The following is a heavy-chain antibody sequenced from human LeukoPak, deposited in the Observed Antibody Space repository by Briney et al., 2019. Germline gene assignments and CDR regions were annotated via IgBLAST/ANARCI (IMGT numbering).Heavy chain of an antibody. Sequence: PGGSLRLSCAASGFTFSNAWMSWVRQAPGKGLEWVGRIKSKTDGGTTDYAAPVKGRFTISRDDSKNTLYLQMNSLKTEDTAVYYCTAEHQWLAFDYWGQGTLVTVSS. CDR3: TAEHQWLAFDY. D-gene: IGHD6-19*01. CDR1: GFTFSNAW. V-gene: IGHV3-15*01. CDR2: IKSKTDGGTT. J-gene: IGHJ4*02.